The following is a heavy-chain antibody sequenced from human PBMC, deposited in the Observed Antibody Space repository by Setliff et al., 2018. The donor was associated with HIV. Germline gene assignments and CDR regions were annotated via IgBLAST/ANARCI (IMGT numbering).Heavy chain of an antibody. CDR3: ARLGIFGVVIEGVDY. V-gene: IGHV4-38-2*01. D-gene: IGHD3-3*01. CDR2: IYHSGST. CDR1: GYSISSGFY. Sequence: SETLSLTCAVSGYSISSGFYWGWIRQPPGKGLEWIGSIYHSGSTYYNPSLRSRVTISVDTSKNQFSLKLSSVTAADTAVYYCARLGIFGVVIEGVDYWGQGTLVTVSS. J-gene: IGHJ4*02.